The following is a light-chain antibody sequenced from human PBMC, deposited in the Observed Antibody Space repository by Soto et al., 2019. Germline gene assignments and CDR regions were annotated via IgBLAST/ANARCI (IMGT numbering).Light chain of an antibody. J-gene: IGKJ4*01. V-gene: IGKV3-20*01. CDR1: QSVSSSY. CDR3: QQYRSSLT. Sequence: EIVLTQSPGTLSLSPGERATLSCRASQSVSSSYLAWYQQKPGQAPRLLIYGASSTDTGIPDRFSGSGSGTDFTLTISRLEPEDFAVDYCQQYRSSLTFGGGTKVEIK. CDR2: GAS.